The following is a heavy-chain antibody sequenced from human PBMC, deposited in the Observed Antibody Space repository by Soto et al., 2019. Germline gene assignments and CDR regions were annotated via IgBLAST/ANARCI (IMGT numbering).Heavy chain of an antibody. V-gene: IGHV3-15*07. J-gene: IGHJ6*02. CDR2: IKSKTDGGTT. Sequence: SGGSLRLSCAASGFTFSNAWMNWVRQAPGKGLEWVGRIKSKTDGGTTDYAAPVKGRFTISRDDSKNTLYLQMNSLKTEDTAVYYCTTGIDSSGYYYYYYGMDVWGQGTTVTVSS. CDR1: GFTFSNAW. CDR3: TTGIDSSGYYYYYYGMDV. D-gene: IGHD3-22*01.